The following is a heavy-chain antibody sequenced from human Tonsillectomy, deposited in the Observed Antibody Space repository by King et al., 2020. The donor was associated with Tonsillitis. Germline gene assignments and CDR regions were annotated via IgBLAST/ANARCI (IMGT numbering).Heavy chain of an antibody. CDR3: ASLYGDYVDAFDI. Sequence: QLQESGPGLVKPSETLSLTCTVSGGSISSSSYYWGWIRQPPGKGLEWIGSIYYSGSTYYHPSLKSRVTISVDTSKNQFSLKLSSVTAADTAVYYCASLYGDYVDAFDIWGQGTMVTVSS. CDR2: IYYSGST. J-gene: IGHJ3*02. CDR1: GGSISSSSYY. D-gene: IGHD4-17*01. V-gene: IGHV4-39*07.